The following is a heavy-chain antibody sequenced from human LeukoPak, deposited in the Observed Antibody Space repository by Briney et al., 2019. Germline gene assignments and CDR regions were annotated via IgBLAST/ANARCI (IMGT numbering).Heavy chain of an antibody. D-gene: IGHD2-15*01. Sequence: SGGSLRLSCAASEFTFSDYSMSWVRQAPGKGLEWVSSISTTSSDIYYADSMKGRFTISRDNAKNSLYLQMNSLRADDTAVYYCARGYCSGGSCYWNWFDPWGQGTLVTVSS. J-gene: IGHJ5*02. CDR2: ISTTSSDI. CDR3: ARGYCSGGSCYWNWFDP. CDR1: EFTFSDYS. V-gene: IGHV3-21*01.